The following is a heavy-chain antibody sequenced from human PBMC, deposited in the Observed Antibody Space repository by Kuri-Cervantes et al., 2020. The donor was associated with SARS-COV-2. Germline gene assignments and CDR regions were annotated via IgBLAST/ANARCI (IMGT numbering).Heavy chain of an antibody. D-gene: IGHD3-10*01. CDR1: GFTFSDYY. V-gene: IGHV3-69-1*01. CDR3: ARAGMVRGVIFHRILGV. Sequence: GGSLRLSCAASGFTFSDYYMNWVRQAPGKGLEWVSSISSSSTIYYADSVKGRFTISRDNAKNSLYLQMNSLRAEDTAVYYCARAGMVRGVIFHRILGVWGQGTTVTVSS. CDR2: ISSSSTI. J-gene: IGHJ6*02.